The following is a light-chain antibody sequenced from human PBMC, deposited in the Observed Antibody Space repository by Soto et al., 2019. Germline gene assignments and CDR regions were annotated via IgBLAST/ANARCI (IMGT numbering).Light chain of an antibody. CDR3: CSYAVNKWV. Sequence: QSVLTQPASVSGSPGQSITISCTGTSSDVGSYNLVSWYQQHPGKAPKLIIYGGNKRPSGVSNRFSASKSGNTASLTISGLQAQDEADYYCCSYAVNKWVFGGGTKLTVL. CDR2: GGN. J-gene: IGLJ3*02. V-gene: IGLV2-23*01. CDR1: SSDVGSYNL.